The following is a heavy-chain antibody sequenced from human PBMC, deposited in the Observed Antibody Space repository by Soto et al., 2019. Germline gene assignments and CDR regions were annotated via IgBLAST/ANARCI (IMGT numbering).Heavy chain of an antibody. V-gene: IGHV3-23*01. J-gene: IGHJ1*01. Sequence: ESGGGLVQPGGSLRLSCVASGFTLTNYVMSWVRQPPGKGLEWVSGIGAGGGGTYYADSVKGRFTISRDNSKNTLYLQMNSLRAEDTAVYYCAKGRAGGAEYFQHWGQGTLVTVSS. CDR2: IGAGGGGT. D-gene: IGHD6-13*01. CDR3: AKGRAGGAEYFQH. CDR1: GFTLTNYV.